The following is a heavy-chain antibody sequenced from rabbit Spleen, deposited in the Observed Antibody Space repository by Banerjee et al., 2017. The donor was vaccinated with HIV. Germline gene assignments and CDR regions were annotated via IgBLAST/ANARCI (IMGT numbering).Heavy chain of an antibody. D-gene: IGHD1-1*01. V-gene: IGHV1S47*01. CDR3: VRDRANSGGDYGRYYFDL. J-gene: IGHJ4*01. CDR2: IDPVFGIT. Sequence: QELLVESGGGLVQPGGSLTLTSTASGFSISSYGVSWVRQAPGKGLDWIGYIDPVFGITNYANSVKGRFAISRHNAQNTLYLQLNSLTAADTATYFCVRDRANSGGDYGRYYFDLWGQGTLRHRL. CDR1: GFSISSYG.